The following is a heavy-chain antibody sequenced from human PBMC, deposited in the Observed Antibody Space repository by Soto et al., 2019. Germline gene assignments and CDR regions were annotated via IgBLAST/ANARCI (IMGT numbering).Heavy chain of an antibody. CDR2: ICWDSKTV. D-gene: IGHD1-20*01. Sequence: PGGSLRLSCAASGFTFDDYAMHWIRQAPGKGLEWISGICWDSKTVGYAESVKGRFVISSDDARNSLYLQMNSLTGAATALYYCAQGRYPTKASPLDQWGQGTLVTVSS. J-gene: IGHJ5*02. CDR3: AQGRYPTKASPLDQ. CDR1: GFTFDDYA. V-gene: IGHV3-9*01.